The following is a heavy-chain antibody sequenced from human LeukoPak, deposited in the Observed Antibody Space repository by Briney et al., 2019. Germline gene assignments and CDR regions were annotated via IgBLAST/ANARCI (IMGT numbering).Heavy chain of an antibody. CDR2: ISSTSSYI. D-gene: IGHD6-19*01. Sequence: PGGSLRLSCAASGFTFSSYMNWVRQAPGKGLEWVSSISSTSSYIYYADSVKGRFTISRDNSKNTLYLQMNSLRAEDTAVYYCARGYSSGWFYFDYWGQGTLVTVSS. J-gene: IGHJ4*02. V-gene: IGHV3-21*04. CDR1: GFTFSSY. CDR3: ARGYSSGWFYFDY.